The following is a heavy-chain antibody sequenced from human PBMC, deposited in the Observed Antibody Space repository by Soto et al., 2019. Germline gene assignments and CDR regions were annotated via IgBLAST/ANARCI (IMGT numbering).Heavy chain of an antibody. Sequence: PGGSLRLSCAASGFTFSSYAMHWVRQAPGKGLEWVAVISYDGSNKYYAGSVKGRFTISRDNSKNTLYLQMNSLRAEDTAVYYCARDRLRSSLGYFDYWGQGTLVTVSS. J-gene: IGHJ4*02. V-gene: IGHV3-30-3*01. D-gene: IGHD6-19*01. CDR3: ARDRLRSSLGYFDY. CDR2: ISYDGSNK. CDR1: GFTFSSYA.